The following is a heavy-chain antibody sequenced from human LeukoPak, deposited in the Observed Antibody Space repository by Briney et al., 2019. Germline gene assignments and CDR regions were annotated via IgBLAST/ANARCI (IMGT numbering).Heavy chain of an antibody. J-gene: IGHJ3*02. CDR2: ISSSSSTI. Sequence: GGSLRLSCAASGFTFSSYSMNWVRQAPGKGLEWVSYISSSSSTIYYADSVKGRFTISRDNAKNSLYLQMNSLRAEDTAVYYCAREYYDILTGHSGAFDIWGQGTMVTVSS. D-gene: IGHD3-9*01. CDR3: AREYYDILTGHSGAFDI. V-gene: IGHV3-48*01. CDR1: GFTFSSYS.